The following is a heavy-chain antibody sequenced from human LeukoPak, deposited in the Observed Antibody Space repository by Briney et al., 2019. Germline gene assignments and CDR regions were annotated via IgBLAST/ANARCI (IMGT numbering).Heavy chain of an antibody. J-gene: IGHJ4*02. CDR2: IYYSGST. D-gene: IGHD6-13*01. Sequence: SETLSLTCTVSGGSISSYYWSWIRQPPGKGLEWIGYIYYSGSTNYNPSLKSRVTISVDTSKNQFSLKLSSVTAADTAVYYCARTQGAAAGIGSFDYWGQGTLVTVSS. V-gene: IGHV4-59*08. CDR3: ARTQGAAAGIGSFDY. CDR1: GGSISSYY.